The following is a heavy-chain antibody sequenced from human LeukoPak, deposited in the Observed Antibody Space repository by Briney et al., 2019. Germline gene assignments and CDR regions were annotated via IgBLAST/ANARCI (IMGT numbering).Heavy chain of an antibody. Sequence: ASVKVSCTASGYTFTSYGISWVRQAPGQGLEWMGWISAYNGNTNYAQKLQGRVTMTTDTSTSTAYMELSSLRSEDTAVYYCARGGGTMIVVPRWSYAFDIWGQGTMVTVSS. V-gene: IGHV1-18*01. D-gene: IGHD3-22*01. CDR1: GYTFTSYG. CDR2: ISAYNGNT. CDR3: ARGGGTMIVVPRWSYAFDI. J-gene: IGHJ3*02.